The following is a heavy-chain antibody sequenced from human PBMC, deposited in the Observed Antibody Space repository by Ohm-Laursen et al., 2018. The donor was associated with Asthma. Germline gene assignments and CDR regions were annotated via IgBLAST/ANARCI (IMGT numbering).Heavy chain of an antibody. J-gene: IGHJ4*02. CDR3: ARDLHGDYRFDY. Sequence: SLRLSCAASGFTFSSYGMHWVRQAPGKGLEWVAVIWYDGSNKYYADSVKGRFTISRDNSKNTLYLQMNSLRAEDTAVYYCARDLHGDYRFDYWGQGTLVTVSS. V-gene: IGHV3-33*01. CDR1: GFTFSSYG. D-gene: IGHD4-17*01. CDR2: IWYDGSNK.